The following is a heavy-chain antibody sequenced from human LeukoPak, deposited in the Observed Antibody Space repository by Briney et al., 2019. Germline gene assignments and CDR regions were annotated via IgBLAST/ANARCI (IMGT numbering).Heavy chain of an antibody. Sequence: PGASLRLSCAASGFTFSSYAMSWVRQAPGKGLEWVSAISGSGGSTYYADSVKGRFTISRDNSKNTLYLQMNSLRAEDTAVYYCAKELVDIVATALGYWGQGTLVTVSS. D-gene: IGHD5-12*01. CDR1: GFTFSSYA. CDR3: AKELVDIVATALGY. V-gene: IGHV3-23*01. CDR2: ISGSGGST. J-gene: IGHJ4*02.